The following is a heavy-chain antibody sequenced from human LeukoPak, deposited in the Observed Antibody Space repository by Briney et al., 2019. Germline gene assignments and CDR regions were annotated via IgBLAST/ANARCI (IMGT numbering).Heavy chain of an antibody. D-gene: IGHD1-26*01. V-gene: IGHV3-13*01. Sequence: PGGSLRLSCAASGFTFSSYDMHWVRQATGKGLEWVSAIGTAGDTYYPGSVKGRFTISRENAKNSLYLQMNSLRAEDTAVYYCARVYRDSPYGGSYPPGAFDIWGQGTMVTVSS. CDR3: ARVYRDSPYGGSYPPGAFDI. CDR1: GFTFSSYD. J-gene: IGHJ3*02. CDR2: IGTAGDT.